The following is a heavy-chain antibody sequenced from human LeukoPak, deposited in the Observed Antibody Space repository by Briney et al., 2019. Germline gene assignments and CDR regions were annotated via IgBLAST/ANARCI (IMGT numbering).Heavy chain of an antibody. CDR1: GGSISSYY. D-gene: IGHD3-22*01. CDR2: IYYSGST. V-gene: IGHV4-59*01. CDR3: ARGGNYDSSGLFDY. Sequence: PSETLSLTCTVSGGSISSYYWSWIRQPPGKGLEWIGYIYYSGSTNYDPSLKSRVTISVDTSKNQFSLKLSSVTAADTAVYYCARGGNYDSSGLFDYWGQGTLVTVSS. J-gene: IGHJ4*02.